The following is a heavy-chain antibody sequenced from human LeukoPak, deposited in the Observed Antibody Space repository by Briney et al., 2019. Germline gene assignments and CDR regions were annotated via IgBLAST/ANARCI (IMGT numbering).Heavy chain of an antibody. J-gene: IGHJ3*02. V-gene: IGHV1-69*13. CDR3: ARDWYYGAHPRGAFDI. D-gene: IGHD4-17*01. Sequence: VASVKVSCKSSGGTFSSYAISWVRQAPGQGLEWMGGIIPIFGTANYAQKFQGRVTITADESTSTAYMELSSLRSEDTAVYYCARDWYYGAHPRGAFDIWGQGTMVTVSS. CDR1: GGTFSSYA. CDR2: IIPIFGTA.